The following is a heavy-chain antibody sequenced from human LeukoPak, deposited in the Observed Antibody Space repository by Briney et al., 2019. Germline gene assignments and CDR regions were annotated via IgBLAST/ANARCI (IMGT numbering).Heavy chain of an antibody. V-gene: IGHV4-59*01. CDR2: IYYIGNT. CDR3: ARGRGNSGYDYFFDY. Sequence: SETLSLTCTVSGGSITNYYWSWIRQPPGKGLEWIGYIYYIGNTNYNPSLESRVTISVDTSKNQFSLKLTSVTAADTAVYYCARGRGNSGYDYFFDYWGQGTLVTVSS. D-gene: IGHD5-12*01. CDR1: GGSITNYY. J-gene: IGHJ4*02.